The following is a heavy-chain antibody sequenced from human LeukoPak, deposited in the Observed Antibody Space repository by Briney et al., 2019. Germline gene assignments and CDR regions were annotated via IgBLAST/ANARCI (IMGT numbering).Heavy chain of an antibody. CDR2: IYYSGST. CDR3: ARHSPLYYYDSSGYYSVDY. Sequence: SETLSLTCAVYGGSFSGYYWSWIRQPPGKGLEWIGYIYYSGSTNYNPSLKSRVTISVDTSKNQFSLKLSSVTAADTAVYYCARHSPLYYYDSSGYYSVDYWGQGTLVTVSS. V-gene: IGHV4-59*08. D-gene: IGHD3-22*01. J-gene: IGHJ4*02. CDR1: GGSFSGYY.